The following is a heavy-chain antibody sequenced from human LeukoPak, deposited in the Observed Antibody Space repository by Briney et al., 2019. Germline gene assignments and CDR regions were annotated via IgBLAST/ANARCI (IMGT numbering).Heavy chain of an antibody. CDR1: GFTFSNYA. CDR2: ISNNGGST. D-gene: IGHD4-23*01. V-gene: IGHV3-23*01. CDR3: AKRVLIGGNSGQAYHY. J-gene: IGHJ4*02. Sequence: GGSLRPSCVASGFTFSNYAMYWVRQAPGKGLEWVSSISNNGGSTFYADSVKGRFTISRDNSKNTLYLQMNSLRAEDTAIFYCAKRVLIGGNSGQAYHYWGQGTLVTVSS.